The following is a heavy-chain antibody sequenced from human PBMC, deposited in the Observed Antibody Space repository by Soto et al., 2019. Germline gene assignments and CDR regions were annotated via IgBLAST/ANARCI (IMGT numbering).Heavy chain of an antibody. CDR3: ARAVEAEQLVSGVGWFDP. V-gene: IGHV4-59*01. D-gene: IGHD6-6*01. CDR1: GGSISSYY. CDR2: IYYSGST. J-gene: IGHJ5*02. Sequence: SETLSLTCTVSGGSISSYYWSWIRQPPGKGLEWIGYIYYSGSTNHNPSLKSRVTISVDTSKNQFSLKLSSVTAADTAVYYCARAVEAEQLVSGVGWFDPWGQGTLVTVSS.